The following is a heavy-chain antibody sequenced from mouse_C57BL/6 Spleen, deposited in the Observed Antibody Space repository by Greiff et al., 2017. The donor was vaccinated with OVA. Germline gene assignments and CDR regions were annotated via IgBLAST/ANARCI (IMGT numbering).Heavy chain of an antibody. CDR3: ARDYYGSSYAFDY. D-gene: IGHD1-1*01. CDR1: GYTFTSYW. V-gene: IGHV1-7*01. CDR2: INPSSGYT. J-gene: IGHJ2*01. Sequence: VQVVESGAELAKPGASVKLSCKASGYTFTSYWMHWVKQRPGQGLEWIGYINPSSGYTKYNQKFKDKATLTADKSYSTAYMQLSSLTYEDSAVYYCARDYYGSSYAFDYWGQGTTRTVAS.